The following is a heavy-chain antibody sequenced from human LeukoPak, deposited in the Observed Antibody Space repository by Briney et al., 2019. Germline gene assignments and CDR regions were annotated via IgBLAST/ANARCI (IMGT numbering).Heavy chain of an antibody. J-gene: IGHJ4*02. Sequence: GGSLRLSCAASGFTVSSNYMSWVRQAPGKGLEWVSVIYSGGSTYYADSVKGRFTISRDNSKNTLYLQMNSLRAEDTAVYYCARDPGYSSGWGYFDYWGQGTLVTVSS. CDR2: IYSGGST. CDR1: GFTVSSNY. V-gene: IGHV3-53*01. CDR3: ARDPGYSSGWGYFDY. D-gene: IGHD6-19*01.